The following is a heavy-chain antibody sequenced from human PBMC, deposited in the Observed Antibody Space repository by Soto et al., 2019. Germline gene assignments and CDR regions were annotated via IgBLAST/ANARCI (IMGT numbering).Heavy chain of an antibody. J-gene: IGHJ3*02. CDR1: GFTFSSYA. CDR3: ARLGSTDIVLMVYARTTDDAFDI. CDR2: ISSSGSTI. Sequence: PGGSLRLSCAASGFTFSSYAMSWIRQAPGKGLEWVSYISSSGSTIYYADSVKGRFTISRDNAKNSLYLQMNSLRAEDTAVYYCARLGSTDIVLMVYARTTDDAFDIWGQGTMVTVSS. D-gene: IGHD2-8*01. V-gene: IGHV3-11*01.